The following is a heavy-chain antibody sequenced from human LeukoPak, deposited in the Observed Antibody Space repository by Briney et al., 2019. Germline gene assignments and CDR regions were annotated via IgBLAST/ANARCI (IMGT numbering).Heavy chain of an antibody. Sequence: GGSLRLSCAASGFTFSSSAMSWVRQVPGKGLEWVSGISASGGSTNYADSVRGRFTISRDNAKNTLFLQMNSLRAEDTAVYYCIRDFLTVTTNDYWGQGTLVTVSS. CDR1: GFTFSSSA. D-gene: IGHD4-11*01. CDR3: IRDFLTVTTNDY. CDR2: ISASGGST. V-gene: IGHV3-23*01. J-gene: IGHJ4*02.